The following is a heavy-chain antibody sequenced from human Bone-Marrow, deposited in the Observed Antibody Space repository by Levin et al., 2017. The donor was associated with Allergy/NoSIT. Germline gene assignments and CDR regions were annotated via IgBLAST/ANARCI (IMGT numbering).Heavy chain of an antibody. CDR2: IYYSGSS. J-gene: IGHJ3*02. CDR1: GGSVNSAHYY. V-gene: IGHV4-61*01. Sequence: SSETLSLTCTVSGGSVNSAHYYWTWIRQPPGKGLEWIGHIYYSGSSSSNPSLKSRVTISLATSTNHFSLNPSSVTAADTAVYYCARDTSGSCRDGFDIWGPGPMVAVSS. D-gene: IGHD2-2*01. CDR3: ARDTSGSCRDGFDI.